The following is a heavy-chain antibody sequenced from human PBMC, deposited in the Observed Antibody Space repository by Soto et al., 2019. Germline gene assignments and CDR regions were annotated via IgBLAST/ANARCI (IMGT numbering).Heavy chain of an antibody. CDR3: ARAPTASATFLF. CDR1: GGTFTNST. J-gene: IGHJ4*02. Sequence: QVQLVQSGAEMKRPGSSVKVSCETSGGTFTNSTFSWVRQAPGQGLEWMGWIIPVLNIANYAQKFQGTVNLTAEKSTSAAYLELSRLRSEDTAIYFCARAPTASATFLFWGQRTLVTVSS. CDR2: IIPVLNIA. D-gene: IGHD2-21*01. V-gene: IGHV1-69*02.